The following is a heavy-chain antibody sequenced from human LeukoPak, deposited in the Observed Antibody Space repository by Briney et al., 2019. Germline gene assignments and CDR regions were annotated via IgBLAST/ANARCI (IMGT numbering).Heavy chain of an antibody. CDR2: MYHSGST. Sequence: ASETLSLTCTVSGYSISSGHYWGWIRQPPGKGLEWIGSMYHSGSTYYNPPLKSRVTISEDTSKNQFSLKLRSVTAADTAVYYCARGPRFGELLWHWFDPWGQGTLVTVSS. CDR3: ARGPRFGELLWHWFDP. CDR1: GYSISSGHY. D-gene: IGHD3-10*01. J-gene: IGHJ5*02. V-gene: IGHV4-38-2*02.